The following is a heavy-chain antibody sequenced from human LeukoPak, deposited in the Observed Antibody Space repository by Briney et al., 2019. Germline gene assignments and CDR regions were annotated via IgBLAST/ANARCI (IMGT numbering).Heavy chain of an antibody. CDR3: ARHSPRFAVDY. CDR2: IYPGDSDT. J-gene: IGHJ4*02. D-gene: IGHD3-16*01. Sequence: GESLKISCKGSGYSFSNYWIGWVRQIPGKGLEWMGIIYPGDSDTRYSPSFQGQVTISADKSIRTAYLQWSSLKASDTAMYYCARHSPRFAVDYWGQGTLVTVSS. CDR1: GYSFSNYW. V-gene: IGHV5-51*01.